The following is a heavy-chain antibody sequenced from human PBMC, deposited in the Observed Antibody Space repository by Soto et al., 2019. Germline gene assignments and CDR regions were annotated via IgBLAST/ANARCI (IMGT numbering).Heavy chain of an antibody. CDR1: GTTLSDQY. V-gene: IGHV3-11*01. CDR3: VSSAGRRWFDP. D-gene: IGHD1-1*01. CDR2: ISPTGQTI. Sequence: QFQLVESGGGLVKPGGSLRLSCAASGTTLSDQYMSWIRQAPGKGLEWVSYISPTGQTIYYADSVEGRFTISWDNAKTSLFLQMNSLRAEDTAIYYCVSSAGRRWFDPWGQGTLVTVSS. J-gene: IGHJ5*02.